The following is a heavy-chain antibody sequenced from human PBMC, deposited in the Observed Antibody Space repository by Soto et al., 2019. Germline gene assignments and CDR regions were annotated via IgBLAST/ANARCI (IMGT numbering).Heavy chain of an antibody. V-gene: IGHV1-18*01. CDR1: GYTFTSYG. CDR3: ARDVVTRWYYYYGMDV. D-gene: IGHD2-15*01. CDR2: ISAYNGNT. J-gene: IGHJ6*02. Sequence: GASVKVSCKASGYTFTSYGISWVRQAPGQGLEWMGWISAYNGNTNYAQKLQGRVTMTTDTSTSTAYMELRSLRSDDTAVYYCARDVVTRWYYYYGMDVWGQGTTVTVSS.